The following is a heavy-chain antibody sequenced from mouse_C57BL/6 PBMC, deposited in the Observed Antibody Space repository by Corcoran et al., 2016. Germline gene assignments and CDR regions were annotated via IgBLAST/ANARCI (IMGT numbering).Heavy chain of an antibody. CDR3: ARWDYGSSYVNYAMDY. Sequence: EVQLQQSGPELVKPGASVKISCKASGYTFTDYYMNWVKQSHGKSLEWIGDINPNNGGTSYNQKFKGKATLTVDKSSRTAYMELRSLTSEDSAVYYCARWDYGSSYVNYAMDYWGQGTSVTVSS. CDR2: INPNNGGT. J-gene: IGHJ4*01. V-gene: IGHV1-26*01. CDR1: GYTFTDYY. D-gene: IGHD1-1*01.